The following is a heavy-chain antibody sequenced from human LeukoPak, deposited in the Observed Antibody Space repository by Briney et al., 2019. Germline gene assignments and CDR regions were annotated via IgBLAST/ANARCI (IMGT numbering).Heavy chain of an antibody. V-gene: IGHV4-34*01. CDR2: INHSGST. Sequence: SETLSLTCAVYGGSFSGYYWSWIRQPPGKGLEWIREINHSGSTNYNPSLKSRVTISVDTSKNQFSLKLSSVTAADTAVYYCARVGYCSGGSCRGVNFDYWGQGTLVTVSS. CDR3: ARVGYCSGGSCRGVNFDY. J-gene: IGHJ4*02. CDR1: GGSFSGYY. D-gene: IGHD2-15*01.